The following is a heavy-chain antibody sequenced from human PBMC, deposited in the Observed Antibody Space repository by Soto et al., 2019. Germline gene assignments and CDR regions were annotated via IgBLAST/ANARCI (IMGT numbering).Heavy chain of an antibody. V-gene: IGHV3-30-3*01. CDR1: GFSFSSYA. Sequence: GGSLRLSCTASGFSFSSYAMHWVRQAPGKGLEWVAVISYDGSNKYYADSVKGRFTISRDNSKNTLYLQMNSLRAEDTAVYYCARGLDILTGYHTHSDYWGQGTLVTVSS. CDR2: ISYDGSNK. CDR3: ARGLDILTGYHTHSDY. D-gene: IGHD3-9*01. J-gene: IGHJ4*02.